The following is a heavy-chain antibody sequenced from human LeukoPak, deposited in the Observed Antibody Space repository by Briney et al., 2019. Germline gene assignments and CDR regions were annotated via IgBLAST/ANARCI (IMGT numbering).Heavy chain of an antibody. J-gene: IGHJ4*02. Sequence: GESLQISSPGSGYNFSTYWIGWVRQMPGKGLEWMGIIYPSDSDTRYSPSFQGQVTISADKSISTAYLQWSSLKASDTAMYYCARRLYDSGWYLDYWGQGTLVTVSS. V-gene: IGHV5-51*01. CDR3: ARRLYDSGWYLDY. CDR2: IYPSDSDT. D-gene: IGHD6-19*01. CDR1: GYNFSTYW.